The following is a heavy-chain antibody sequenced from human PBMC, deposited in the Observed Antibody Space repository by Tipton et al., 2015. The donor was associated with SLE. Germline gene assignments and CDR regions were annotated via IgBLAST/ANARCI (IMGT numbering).Heavy chain of an antibody. CDR2: IYDNGST. J-gene: IGHJ4*02. CDR3: ARGGRLLWFGGKFFDY. D-gene: IGHD3-10*01. V-gene: IGHV4-34*01. CDR1: GFTFSSYG. Sequence: LRLSCAASGFTFSSYGMHWVRQAPGKGLEWIGEIYDNGSTNYNSSLKSRVTISVDTSKNQFSLKLSSVTAADTAVYYCARGGRLLWFGGKFFDYWGQGTLVTVSS.